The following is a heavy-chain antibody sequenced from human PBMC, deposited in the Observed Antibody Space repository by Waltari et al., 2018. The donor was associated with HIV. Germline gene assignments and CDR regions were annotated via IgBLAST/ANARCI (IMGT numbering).Heavy chain of an antibody. V-gene: IGHV3-33*01. J-gene: IGHJ4*02. D-gene: IGHD6-13*01. CDR2: IWNDGSNK. Sequence: VQLVESGGGVVQPGRSLRLSCAASGFPFSTYGMHWVRQAPGKGLEWVAVIWNDGSNKYDADAVKGRFTISRDNSKNTLYLQMNSLRADDTAVYYCARGYTSSPGVWLLSYWGQGTLVTVSS. CDR3: ARGYTSSPGVWLLSY. CDR1: GFPFSTYG.